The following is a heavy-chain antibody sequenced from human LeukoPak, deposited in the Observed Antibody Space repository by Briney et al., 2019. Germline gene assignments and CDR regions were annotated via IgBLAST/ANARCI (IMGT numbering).Heavy chain of an antibody. CDR1: GCTFTSYG. Sequence: ASVKVSCKASGCTFTSYGISWVRQAPGQGLEWMGWISAYNGNTNYAQKLQGRVTMTTDTSTSTAYMELRSLRSDDTAVYYCASSAATNWFDPWGQGTLVTVSS. J-gene: IGHJ5*02. CDR3: ASSAATNWFDP. V-gene: IGHV1-18*01. CDR2: ISAYNGNT. D-gene: IGHD2-15*01.